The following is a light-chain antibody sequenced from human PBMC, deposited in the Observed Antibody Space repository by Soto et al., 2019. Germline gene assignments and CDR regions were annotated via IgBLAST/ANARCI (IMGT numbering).Light chain of an antibody. CDR1: SSNIGSNF. J-gene: IGLJ2*01. CDR3: AAWDDSLHMI. Sequence: QSVLTQPPSASGTPGQRVTVSCSGSSSNIGSNFVFWYQQLPGTAPKLLIYRNNQRPSGVPDRFSGSKSGTSASLAISGLRSEDEADYYCAAWDDSLHMIFGGGTTLTVL. V-gene: IGLV1-47*01. CDR2: RNN.